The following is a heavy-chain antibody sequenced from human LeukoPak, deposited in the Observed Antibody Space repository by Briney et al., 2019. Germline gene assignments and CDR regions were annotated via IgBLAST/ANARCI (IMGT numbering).Heavy chain of an antibody. CDR1: GFTFSSYS. J-gene: IGHJ5*02. V-gene: IGHV3-21*01. D-gene: IGHD3-16*01. CDR3: ARVWGNNWFDP. CDR2: ISSSSSYI. Sequence: GGSLRLSCAASGFTFSSYSMNWVRQAPGKGLEWVSSISSSSSYIYYADSVKGRFTISRDNAKNSLYLQMNSLRAEDTAVYYCARVWGNNWFDPWGQGTLVTVSS.